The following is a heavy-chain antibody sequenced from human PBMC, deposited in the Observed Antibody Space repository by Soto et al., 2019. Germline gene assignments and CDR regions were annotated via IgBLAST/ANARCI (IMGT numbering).Heavy chain of an antibody. CDR3: ARVYSGSYSDY. CDR1: GGSIRSNNW. V-gene: IGHV4-4*02. Sequence: SETLSLTCAVSGGSIRSNNWWSWVRQPPGKGPEWIGEIFHSGSTNYNPSLKTRVTISVDKSKNQFSLKLSSVTAADTAVYYCARVYSGSYSDYWGQGTLVTVSS. CDR2: IFHSGST. D-gene: IGHD1-26*01. J-gene: IGHJ4*02.